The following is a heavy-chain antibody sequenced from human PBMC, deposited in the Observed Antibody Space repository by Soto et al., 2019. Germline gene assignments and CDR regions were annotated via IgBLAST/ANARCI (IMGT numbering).Heavy chain of an antibody. Sequence: QVQLVESGGGVVQPGRSLRLSCVASGFVFSNYGMHWVRQAPGKGPDWVAVISFDGSNKYYGDSVKGRFTISRDNSKNTLSLQMNSLRAEDTAVYYCAKDRGAMIVVSEYFDYWGQGTLVTVSS. CDR3: AKDRGAMIVVSEYFDY. V-gene: IGHV3-30*18. CDR1: GFVFSNYG. J-gene: IGHJ4*02. D-gene: IGHD3-22*01. CDR2: ISFDGSNK.